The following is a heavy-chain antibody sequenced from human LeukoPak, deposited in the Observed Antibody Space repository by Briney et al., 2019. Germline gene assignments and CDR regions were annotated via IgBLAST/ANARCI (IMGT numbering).Heavy chain of an antibody. Sequence: GGSLRLSCAASGFTFSTYGIHWVRQPPGKGLEWLAFIRYDGTNKWYADSVKGRFTISRDNSKNMLYLQMNSLRAEDTAVYHCAKDRDYGDYPSAYYYYMDVWGKGTTVTVSS. V-gene: IGHV3-30*02. J-gene: IGHJ6*03. CDR1: GFTFSTYG. CDR2: IRYDGTNK. D-gene: IGHD4-17*01. CDR3: AKDRDYGDYPSAYYYYMDV.